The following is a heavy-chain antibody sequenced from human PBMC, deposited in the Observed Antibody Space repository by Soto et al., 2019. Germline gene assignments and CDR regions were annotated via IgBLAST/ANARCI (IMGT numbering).Heavy chain of an antibody. D-gene: IGHD3-16*01. J-gene: IGHJ6*02. CDR3: ARTSFAGRRYYSGMDV. V-gene: IGHV3-13*01. CDR2: IGTAGDT. CDR1: GFTFGSYD. Sequence: GGSLRLSCAASGFTFGSYDMHWVRQATGKGLEWVSAIGTAGDTYYPGSVKGRFTISINTAYLHWSSLKASDTAVYYCARTSFAGRRYYSGMDVWGQGTTVTVSS.